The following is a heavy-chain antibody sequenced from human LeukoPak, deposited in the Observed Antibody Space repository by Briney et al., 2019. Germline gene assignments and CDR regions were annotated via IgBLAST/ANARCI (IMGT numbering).Heavy chain of an antibody. Sequence: ASVKVSCKASGYTFIGYYIHWMRQAPGQGLEWMGWMNPNSGDTNYAQKFQGRVTMTRDTSISTAYMELSRLRSDDTAVYYCSRIYIQDGNCNWGQGTLVTVSS. CDR2: MNPNSGDT. V-gene: IGHV1-2*02. CDR1: GYTFIGYY. CDR3: SRIYIQDGNCN. D-gene: IGHD1-7*01. J-gene: IGHJ4*02.